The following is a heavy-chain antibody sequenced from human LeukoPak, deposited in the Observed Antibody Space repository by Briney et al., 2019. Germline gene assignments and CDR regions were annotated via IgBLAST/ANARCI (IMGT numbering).Heavy chain of an antibody. CDR3: AGADYGGKGGPYYYYYYMDV. Sequence: PSETLSLTCTVSGGSISSHYWSWIRQPPGKGLEWIGYIYYSGSTNYNPSLKSRVTISVDTSKNQFSLKLSSVTAAGPAVYYCAGADYGGKGGPYYYYYYMDVWGKGTTVTVSS. CDR2: IYYSGST. D-gene: IGHD4-23*01. V-gene: IGHV4-59*11. J-gene: IGHJ6*03. CDR1: GGSISSHY.